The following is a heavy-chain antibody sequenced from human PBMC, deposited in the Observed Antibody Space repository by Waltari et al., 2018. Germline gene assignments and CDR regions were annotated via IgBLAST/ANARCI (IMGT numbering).Heavy chain of an antibody. CDR1: GFTFTNYW. CDR3: ARERNDGDGDYFDY. V-gene: IGHV3-7*01. J-gene: IGHJ4*02. D-gene: IGHD1-1*01. CDR2: IKQDGSKE. Sequence: EVQLVESGGGLVQPGGSLRLSCAASGFTFTNYWMTWVRQAPGKGLEWVANIKQDGSKEYYVDSVKGRFTISRDNAKNSLYLQMNSLRAEDTAVYYCARERNDGDGDYFDYWGQGTLVTVSS.